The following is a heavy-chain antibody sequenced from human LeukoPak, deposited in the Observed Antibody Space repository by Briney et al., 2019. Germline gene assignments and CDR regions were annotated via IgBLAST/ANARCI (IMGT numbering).Heavy chain of an antibody. Sequence: SVKVSCKASGGTLSSYAISWVRQAPGQGLEWMGGIIPIFGTANYAQKFQGRVTITADESTSTAYMELSSLRSEDTAVYYCARDSSSNWYFDLWGRGTLVTVSS. CDR1: GGTLSSYA. CDR2: IIPIFGTA. D-gene: IGHD6-6*01. CDR3: ARDSSSNWYFDL. J-gene: IGHJ2*01. V-gene: IGHV1-69*13.